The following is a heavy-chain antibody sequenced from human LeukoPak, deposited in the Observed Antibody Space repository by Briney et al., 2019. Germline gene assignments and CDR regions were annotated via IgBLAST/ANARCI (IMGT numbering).Heavy chain of an antibody. V-gene: IGHV1-8*01. CDR1: GYTFTSYD. CDR2: MNPNSGNT. CDR3: ARQTYCGGDCYSYYYYYMDV. J-gene: IGHJ6*03. D-gene: IGHD2-21*02. Sequence: ASVTVSCKASGYTFTSYDINWVRQATGQGLGWMGWMNPNSGNTGYAQKFQGRVTMTRNTSISTAYMELSSLRSEDTAVYYCARQTYCGGDCYSYYYYYMDVWGKGTTVTVSS.